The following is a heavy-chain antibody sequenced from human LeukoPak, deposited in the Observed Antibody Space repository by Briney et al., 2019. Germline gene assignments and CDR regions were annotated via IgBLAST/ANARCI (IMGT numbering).Heavy chain of an antibody. CDR3: ARGGRGVTTSYRFDY. CDR1: GGSISSYY. D-gene: IGHD4-17*01. Sequence: PSETLSLTXTVSGGSISSYYWSWLRQPPGKGLEWIGYIYYSGSTNYNPSLKSRVTISVDTSKNQFSLKLSSVTAADTAVYYCARGGRGVTTSYRFDYWGQGTLVTVSS. CDR2: IYYSGST. J-gene: IGHJ4*02. V-gene: IGHV4-59*01.